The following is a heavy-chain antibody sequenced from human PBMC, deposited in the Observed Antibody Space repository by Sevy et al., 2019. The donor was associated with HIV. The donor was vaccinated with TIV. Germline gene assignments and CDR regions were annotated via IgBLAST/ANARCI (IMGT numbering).Heavy chain of an antibody. CDR2: ISYDGSNK. D-gene: IGHD3-10*01. V-gene: IGHV3-30-3*01. CDR3: ARDKHYYGSGGDI. Sequence: GGSLRLSCAASGFTFSSYAMHWVRQAPGKGLEWVADISYDGSNKYYADSVKGRFTISRDNSKNTLYLQMNSLRAEDTAVYYCARDKHYYGSGGDIWGQGTMVTVSS. J-gene: IGHJ3*02. CDR1: GFTFSSYA.